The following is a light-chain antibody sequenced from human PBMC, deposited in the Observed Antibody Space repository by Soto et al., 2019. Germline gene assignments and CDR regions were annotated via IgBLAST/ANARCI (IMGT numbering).Light chain of an antibody. V-gene: IGKV3-20*01. Sequence: EIVLTQSPATLSLSPGERATLSCRASQSVSSSYLAWYQQKPGQAPRLLIYGASSRATGIPDRFSGSGSGTDFTLTISRLEPEDFAVYYCQQYGSSPTPITFGQGTRLEIK. J-gene: IGKJ5*01. CDR1: QSVSSSY. CDR2: GAS. CDR3: QQYGSSPTPIT.